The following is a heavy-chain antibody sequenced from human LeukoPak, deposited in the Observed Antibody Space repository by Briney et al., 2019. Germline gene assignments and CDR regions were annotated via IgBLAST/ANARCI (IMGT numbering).Heavy chain of an antibody. CDR2: IYHSGST. J-gene: IGHJ3*02. CDR1: GGSISSGGYS. Sequence: PSETLSLTCAVSGGSISSGGYSWSWIRQTPRKGREWIGYIYHSGSTYYNPSLKSRVTISVDRSKNQFSLKLSSVTAADTAVYYCARGQITMVRGVIITHDAFDIWGQGTMVTVSS. V-gene: IGHV4-30-2*01. D-gene: IGHD3-10*01. CDR3: ARGQITMVRGVIITHDAFDI.